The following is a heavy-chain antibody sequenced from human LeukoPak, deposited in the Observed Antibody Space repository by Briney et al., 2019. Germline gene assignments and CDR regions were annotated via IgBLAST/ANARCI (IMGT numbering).Heavy chain of an antibody. D-gene: IGHD6-13*01. V-gene: IGHV3-11*04. CDR2: ISSSGSTI. CDR1: VFTFSDYY. J-gene: IGHJ6*02. CDR3: ARDGVAAAERWMLGYYYYYGMDV. Sequence: KPGGSLRLSCAASVFTFSDYYMSWIRQAPGKGLEWVSYISSSGSTIYYADSVKGRFTISRDNAKNSLYLQMNSLRAEDTAVYYCARDGVAAAERWMLGYYYYYGMDVWGQGTTVTVSS.